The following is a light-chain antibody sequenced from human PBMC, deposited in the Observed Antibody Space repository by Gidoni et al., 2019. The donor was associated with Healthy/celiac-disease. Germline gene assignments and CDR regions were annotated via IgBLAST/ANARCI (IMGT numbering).Light chain of an antibody. V-gene: IGKV3-20*01. CDR1: QSVSSSY. CDR2: GAS. J-gene: IGKJ1*01. CDR3: QQYGSSPQT. Sequence: EIVLTQSTGTLSLSPGESATLSCRASQSVSSSYLAWYQQKPGQAPRLLIYGASSRATGIPDRFSGSGSGTDFTLTISRLEPEDFAVYYCQQYGSSPQTFXXXTKVEIK.